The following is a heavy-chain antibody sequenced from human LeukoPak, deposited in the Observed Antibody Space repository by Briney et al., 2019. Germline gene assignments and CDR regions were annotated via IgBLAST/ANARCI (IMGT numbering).Heavy chain of an antibody. D-gene: IGHD2-15*01. V-gene: IGHV3-23*01. CDR3: AKWRGVVVAASYSGYFDY. CDR2: ISGGGGST. CDR1: GFTFSSYA. J-gene: IGHJ4*02. Sequence: GGSLRLSCAASGFTFSSYAMSWVRQAPGKGLEWVSAISGGGGSTYYADSVKGRFTISRDNSKNTLYLQMNSLRAEDTAVYYCAKWRGVVVAASYSGYFDYWGQGTLVTVSS.